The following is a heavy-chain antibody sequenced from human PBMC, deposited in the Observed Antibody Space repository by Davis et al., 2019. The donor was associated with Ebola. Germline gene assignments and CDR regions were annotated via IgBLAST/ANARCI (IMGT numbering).Heavy chain of an antibody. D-gene: IGHD3-3*01. CDR1: GGSISSSSHL. J-gene: IGHJ6*02. V-gene: IGHV4-61*05. CDR2: IYYSGST. Sequence: GSLRLSCTVSGGSISSSSHLWGWIRQHPGKGLEWIGYIYYSGSTNYNPSLKSRVTISVDTSKNQFSLKLSSVTAADTAVYYCARVPRSYDFWKEYYYYYGMDVWGQGTTVTVSS. CDR3: ARVPRSYDFWKEYYYYYGMDV.